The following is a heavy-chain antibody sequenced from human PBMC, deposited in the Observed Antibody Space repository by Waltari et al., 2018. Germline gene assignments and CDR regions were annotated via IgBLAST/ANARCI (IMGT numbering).Heavy chain of an antibody. V-gene: IGHV3-9*01. Sequence: EVQLVESGGGLVQPGRSLRLSCAASGFPFDDYDIHWVRHAPGKGLEWVSGISWNSGSIGYADSVKGRFTISRDNAKNSLYLQMNSLRAEDTALYYCAKVSYYYDSSGYLDYWGQGTLVTVSS. CDR2: ISWNSGSI. CDR1: GFPFDDYD. J-gene: IGHJ4*02. D-gene: IGHD3-22*01. CDR3: AKVSYYYDSSGYLDY.